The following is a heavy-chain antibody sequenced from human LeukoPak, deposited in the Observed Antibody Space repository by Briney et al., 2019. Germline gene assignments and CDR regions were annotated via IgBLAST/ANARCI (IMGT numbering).Heavy chain of an antibody. D-gene: IGHD2-2*01. CDR1: DVSISSYY. V-gene: IGHV4-59*01. CDR2: MYNSGST. J-gene: IGHJ4*02. CDR3: ARSQGPSMCFDF. Sequence: PSETLSLTCTVSDVSISSYYWSWIRQPPGKGLEWIGYMYNSGSTNYNPSLKSRVTISVDTSKNQFSLQLSSVTAADTAVYYCARSQGPSMCFDFWAREPWSPSPQ.